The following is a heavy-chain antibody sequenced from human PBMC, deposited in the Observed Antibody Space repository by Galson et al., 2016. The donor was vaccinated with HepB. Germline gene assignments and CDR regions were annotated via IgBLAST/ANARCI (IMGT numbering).Heavy chain of an antibody. J-gene: IGHJ5*02. D-gene: IGHD3-9*01. Sequence: SLRLSCAASGLTVYNNYMSWVRQAPGKGLECIPLIYSGGDTVYADSVKGRFTISRDHSKNTVYLQMNSLTVEDTAVYYCARDPPSVATGTWAWGQGTQVTVSS. CDR3: ARDPPSVATGTWA. CDR1: GLTVYNNY. V-gene: IGHV3-66*01. CDR2: IYSGGDT.